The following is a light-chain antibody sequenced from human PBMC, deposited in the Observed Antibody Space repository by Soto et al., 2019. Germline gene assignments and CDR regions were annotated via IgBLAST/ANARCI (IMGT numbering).Light chain of an antibody. Sequence: QSVLTQPPSVSGAPGQRVTISCTGSSSNIGAGYVVHWYQHLPGAAPKLLIFSDNNRPSGVPDRFSGSKSGTSASLAITGRRAEDEADYYCQSYDNNSDYVFGTGTKLTVL. V-gene: IGLV1-40*01. CDR2: SDN. CDR3: QSYDNNSDYV. CDR1: SSNIGAGYV. J-gene: IGLJ1*01.